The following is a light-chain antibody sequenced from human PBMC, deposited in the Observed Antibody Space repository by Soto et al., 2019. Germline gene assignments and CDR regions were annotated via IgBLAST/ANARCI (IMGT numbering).Light chain of an antibody. CDR1: SSDVGGYNY. CDR3: CSYAGSYTHV. J-gene: IGLJ1*01. CDR2: DVS. Sequence: ALTQPRSVSGSPGQSVTISCTGTSSDVGGYNYVSWYQQHPGKAPKLMIYDVSKRPSGVPDRFSGSKSGNTASLTISGLQAEDEADYYCCSYAGSYTHVFGTGTKLTVL. V-gene: IGLV2-11*01.